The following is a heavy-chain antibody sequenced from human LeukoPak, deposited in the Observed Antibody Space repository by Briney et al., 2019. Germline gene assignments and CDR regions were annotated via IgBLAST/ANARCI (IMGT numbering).Heavy chain of an antibody. CDR2: ISYDGSNK. D-gene: IGHD3-22*01. CDR1: GFTFSSYG. Sequence: GGSLRLSCAASGFTFSSYGMHWVRQAPGKGLEWVAVISYDGSNKYYADSVKGRFTISRDNSKNTLYLQMNSLRAEDTAVYYCAKVAVVVVINDAFDIWGQGTMVTVSS. J-gene: IGHJ3*02. V-gene: IGHV3-30*18. CDR3: AKVAVVVVINDAFDI.